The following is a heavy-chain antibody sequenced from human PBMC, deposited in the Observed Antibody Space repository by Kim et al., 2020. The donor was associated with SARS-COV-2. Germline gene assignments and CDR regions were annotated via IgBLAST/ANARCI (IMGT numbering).Heavy chain of an antibody. V-gene: IGHV3-33*01. Sequence: GGSLRLSCAASGFTFSSYGMHWVRQAPGKGLEWVAVIWYDGSNKYYADSVKGRFTISRDNSKNTLYLQMNSLRAEDTAVYYWARVYGAGWFDPWGQGTLVTVSS. CDR1: GFTFSSYG. CDR2: IWYDGSNK. D-gene: IGHD3-10*01. CDR3: ARVYGAGWFDP. J-gene: IGHJ5*02.